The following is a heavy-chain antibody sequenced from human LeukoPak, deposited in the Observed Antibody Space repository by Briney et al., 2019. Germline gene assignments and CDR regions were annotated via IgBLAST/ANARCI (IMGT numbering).Heavy chain of an antibody. Sequence: ASVKVSCKASGYTFTRYGISWVRQAPGQGLEWMGWISAYNGNTNYAQKLQGRVTMTTDTSTSTAYMELRSLRSDDTAVYYCARALGYCSSTSCYDLCFDYWGQGTLVTVSS. CDR2: ISAYNGNT. CDR3: ARALGYCSSTSCYDLCFDY. CDR1: GYTFTRYG. J-gene: IGHJ4*02. D-gene: IGHD2-2*01. V-gene: IGHV1-18*01.